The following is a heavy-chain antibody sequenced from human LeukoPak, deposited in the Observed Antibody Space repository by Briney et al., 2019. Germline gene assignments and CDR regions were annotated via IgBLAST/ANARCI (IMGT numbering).Heavy chain of an antibody. V-gene: IGHV1-2*02. CDR2: INPNSGGT. CDR3: ARDPDSSNWYATNFDY. Sequence: ASVKVSCKASGYTFTGYYMHWVRQAPGQGLEWMGWINPNSGGTNYAQKFQGRVTMTRDTSISTAYMELSRLRPDDTAVYYCARDPDSSNWYATNFDYWGQGTLVTVSS. J-gene: IGHJ4*02. CDR1: GYTFTGYY. D-gene: IGHD6-13*01.